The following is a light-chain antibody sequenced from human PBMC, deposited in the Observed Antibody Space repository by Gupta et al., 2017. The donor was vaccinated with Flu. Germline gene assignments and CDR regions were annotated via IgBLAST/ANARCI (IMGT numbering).Light chain of an antibody. CDR1: QRISNY. CDR3: QQSDSAPSRT. V-gene: IGKV1-39*01. Sequence: SLASAVGARVTITCRARQRISNYLNWYQQNQGQAPKLLISAAASFQSGVPSRFSGSGAGTEFTLTITSRQPEDFATYYCQQSDSAPSRTFGQGTKVEIK. CDR2: AAA. J-gene: IGKJ2*01.